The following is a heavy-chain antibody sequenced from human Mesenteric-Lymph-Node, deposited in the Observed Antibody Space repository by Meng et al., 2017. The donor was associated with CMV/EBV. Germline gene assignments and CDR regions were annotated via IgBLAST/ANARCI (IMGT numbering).Heavy chain of an antibody. CDR2: ISSSSSYI. J-gene: IGHJ6*02. CDR1: GFTFSSYS. CDR3: ARGAGGGPDQEAAYYGMDV. V-gene: IGHV3-21*01. Sequence: GGSLRLSCAASGFTFSSYSMNWVRQAPGKGLEWVSSISSSSSYIYYADSVKGRFTISRDNAKNSLYLQMNSLRAEDTAVYYCARGAGGGPDQEAAYYGMDVWGQGTTVTVSS. D-gene: IGHD3-16*01.